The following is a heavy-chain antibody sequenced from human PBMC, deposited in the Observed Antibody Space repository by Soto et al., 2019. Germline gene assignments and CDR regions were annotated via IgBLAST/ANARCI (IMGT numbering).Heavy chain of an antibody. Sequence: LSLTCTVSGASISGFYWSWIRKSAGKGLEWIGRIYATGTTDYNPSLKSRVMMSVDTSKKQFSLKLRSMTAADTAVYYCVRDGTKTLRDWFDPWGQGISVTVSS. J-gene: IGHJ5*02. D-gene: IGHD1-1*01. V-gene: IGHV4-4*07. CDR2: IYATGTT. CDR1: GASISGFY. CDR3: VRDGTKTLRDWFDP.